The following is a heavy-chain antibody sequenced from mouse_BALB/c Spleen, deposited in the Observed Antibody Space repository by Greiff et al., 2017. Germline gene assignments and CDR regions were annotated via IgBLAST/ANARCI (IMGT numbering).Heavy chain of an antibody. CDR2: ISSGSSTI. D-gene: IGHD1-3*01. J-gene: IGHJ4*01. Sequence: EVQGVESGGGLVQPGGSRKLSCAASGFTFSSFGMHWVRQAPEKGLEWVAYISSGSSTIYYADTVKGRFTISRDNPKNTLFLQMTCLRSEDTAMYYCARPLYDYYAMDYWGQGTLVTVSS. CDR1: GFTFSSFG. CDR3: ARPLYDYYAMDY. V-gene: IGHV5-17*02.